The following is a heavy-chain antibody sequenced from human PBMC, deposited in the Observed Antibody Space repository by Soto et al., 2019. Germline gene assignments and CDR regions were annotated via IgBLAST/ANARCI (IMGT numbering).Heavy chain of an antibody. CDR2: IYWDDDE. CDR3: VRNWRYYGGDYYYGMDA. V-gene: IGHV2-5*02. CDR1: GFSLNTGGVG. J-gene: IGHJ6*02. D-gene: IGHD3-10*01. Sequence: ITLKESGPTLVKPTQTLTLTCTFSGFSLNTGGVGVGWVRQPRGKAMEWLALIYWDDDERYRPSLSSRLNSTQDTINNQVVLTMTNMDPEDTATYYCVRNWRYYGGDYYYGMDAWGQGTTVTVSS.